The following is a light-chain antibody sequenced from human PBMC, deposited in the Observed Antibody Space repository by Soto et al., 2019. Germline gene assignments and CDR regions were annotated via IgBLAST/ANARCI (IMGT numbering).Light chain of an antibody. CDR1: QSVSSY. CDR2: DAS. Sequence: EIVLTQSPATLSLSPGERATLSCRASQSVSSYLAWYQQKPGQAPRLLIYDASNRATGIPARFSGSGSGTDFTLTISSLEPEDFAVYYCQQRSHWPPGLTFGGGTKVDIK. V-gene: IGKV3-11*01. J-gene: IGKJ4*01. CDR3: QQRSHWPPGLT.